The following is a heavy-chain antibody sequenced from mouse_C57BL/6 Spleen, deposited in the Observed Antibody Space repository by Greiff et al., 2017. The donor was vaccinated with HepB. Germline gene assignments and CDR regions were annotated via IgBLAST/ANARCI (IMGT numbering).Heavy chain of an antibody. V-gene: IGHV1-19*01. CDR2: INPYNGGT. CDR1: GYTFTDYY. J-gene: IGHJ4*01. Sequence: EVQLQQSGPVLVKPGASVKMSCKASGYTFTDYYMNWVKQSHGKSLEWIGVINPYNGGTSYNQKFKGKATLTVDKSSSTAYMELNSLTSEDSAVYYCARETRGYYAMDYWGQGTSVTVSS. CDR3: ARETRGYYAMDY.